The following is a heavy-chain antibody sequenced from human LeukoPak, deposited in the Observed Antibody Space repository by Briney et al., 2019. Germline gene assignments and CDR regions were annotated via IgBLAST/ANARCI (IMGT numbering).Heavy chain of an antibody. J-gene: IGHJ4*02. Sequence: ASVKLSCKVSGNSLSELSIQWVRQAPGKGHDPVGVFYPEEAKMVYAQNFQGRVTMTEDTSTQTAYMELSGLTSGDTAVYYCTTRSGDFWSGFVNWGQGTLVTVSS. CDR1: GNSLSELS. CDR3: TTRSGDFWSGFVN. CDR2: FYPEEAKM. V-gene: IGHV1-24*01. D-gene: IGHD3-3*01.